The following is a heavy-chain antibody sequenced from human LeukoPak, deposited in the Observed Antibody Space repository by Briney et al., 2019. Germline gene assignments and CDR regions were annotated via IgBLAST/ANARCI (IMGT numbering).Heavy chain of an antibody. V-gene: IGHV3-23*01. J-gene: IGHJ4*02. CDR2: ISGSGGST. CDR1: GFTFSSYA. Sequence: PGGSLRLSCAASGFTFSSYAMSWVRQAPGKGLEWVSAISGSGGSTYYADSLKGRFTISRDNSKNTLYLQMNSLRAEDTAVYYCAKDPYYYDSSGYHMGPTSDYFDYWGQGTLVTVSS. D-gene: IGHD3-22*01. CDR3: AKDPYYYDSSGYHMGPTSDYFDY.